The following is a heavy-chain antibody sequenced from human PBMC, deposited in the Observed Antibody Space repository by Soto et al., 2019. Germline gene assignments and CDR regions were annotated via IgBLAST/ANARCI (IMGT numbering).Heavy chain of an antibody. CDR1: GGTFSSYA. CDR3: ARESRYCSGGSCYFLPGVDY. CDR2: IIPILGTA. D-gene: IGHD2-15*01. Sequence: QVQLVQSGAEVKKPGSSVKVSCKASGGTFSSYAISWVLQAPGQGLEWMGGIIPILGTANYAQKFQGRVTITADESTSPAYMELSSMRSEDTAVYYSARESRYCSGGSCYFLPGVDYWGQGTLVTVSS. V-gene: IGHV1-69*12. J-gene: IGHJ4*02.